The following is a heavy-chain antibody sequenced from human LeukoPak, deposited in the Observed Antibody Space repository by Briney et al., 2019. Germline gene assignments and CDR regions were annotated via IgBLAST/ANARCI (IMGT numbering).Heavy chain of an antibody. Sequence: SETLSLTCTVSGGSISSHYWSWIRQPPGKGLEWIGYIYYNGSTNYNPSLKSRVTISVDTSKNQFSLKLSSVTAADTAVYYCASTPELSSYDFWSGYYTGYYYYYMDVWGKGTTVTVSS. CDR3: ASTPELSSYDFWSGYYTGYYYYYMDV. CDR2: IYYNGST. D-gene: IGHD3-3*01. J-gene: IGHJ6*03. V-gene: IGHV4-59*11. CDR1: GGSISSHY.